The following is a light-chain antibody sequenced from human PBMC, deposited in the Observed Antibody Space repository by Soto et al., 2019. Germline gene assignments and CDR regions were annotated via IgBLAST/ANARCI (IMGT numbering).Light chain of an antibody. CDR2: GAS. J-gene: IGKJ2*01. V-gene: IGKV3-15*01. CDR1: QSVGYS. CDR3: QQYKNWPGYT. Sequence: EIEMTQSPATLSLPPGEGATLSCRTSQSVGYSLAWYQQKPGLAPRLLIYGASTRITGIPDRFSGSGSGTEFTLTISSLQSEDFAVYYCQQYKNWPGYTFGQGTKLEIK.